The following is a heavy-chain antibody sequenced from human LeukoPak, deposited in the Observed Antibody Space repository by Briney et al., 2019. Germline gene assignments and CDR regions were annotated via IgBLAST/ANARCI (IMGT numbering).Heavy chain of an antibody. CDR2: ISYDGSNK. CDR3: ARGSDFDY. Sequence: GGSLRLSCAASGFTFSSYAMHWVRQAPGKGLEWVAVISYDGSNKYYADSVKGRFTISRDNSKNTLYLQMNSLRAEDTAVYYCARGSDFDYWGQGTLVTVSS. CDR1: GFTFSSYA. V-gene: IGHV3-30-3*01. J-gene: IGHJ4*02.